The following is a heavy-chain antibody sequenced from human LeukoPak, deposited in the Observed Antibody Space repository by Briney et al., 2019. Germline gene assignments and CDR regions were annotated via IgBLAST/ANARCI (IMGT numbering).Heavy chain of an antibody. CDR2: ISAYNGNT. CDR3: ARGGATVTYGWVDY. V-gene: IGHV1-18*01. Sequence: VASVKVSCKASGYSFSSHGISWVRQAPGQGPEWMGWISAYNGNTNYAQKLQGRVTMTTDTSTSTAYMELRSLRSDDTAVYYCARGGATVTYGWVDYWGQGTLVTVSS. J-gene: IGHJ4*02. D-gene: IGHD4-17*01. CDR1: GYSFSSHG.